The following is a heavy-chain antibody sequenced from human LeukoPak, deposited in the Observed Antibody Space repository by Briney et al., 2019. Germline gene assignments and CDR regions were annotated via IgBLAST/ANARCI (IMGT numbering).Heavy chain of an antibody. CDR3: ARYRERLDL. Sequence: DSVKGRFTISRDNAKNSLYLQMNSLRAEDTAVYYCARYRERLDLWGRGTLVTVSS. D-gene: IGHD1-26*01. V-gene: IGHV3-21*01. J-gene: IGHJ2*01.